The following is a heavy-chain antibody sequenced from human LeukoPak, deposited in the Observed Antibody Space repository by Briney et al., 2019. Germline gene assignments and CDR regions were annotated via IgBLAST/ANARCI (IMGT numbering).Heavy chain of an antibody. J-gene: IGHJ5*02. Sequence: PGGSLRLSCAASGITFRSYGMHWVRQAPGKGLEWVAVISYDGSHKYYADSGKGRFSISRDNSKNTLYLQMNSLRADDTAVYYCAKGARGDTVTSIVGLNWFDPWGQGTLVPVSS. CDR3: AKGARGDTVTSIVGLNWFDP. CDR2: ISYDGSHK. D-gene: IGHD4-17*01. V-gene: IGHV3-30*18. CDR1: GITFRSYG.